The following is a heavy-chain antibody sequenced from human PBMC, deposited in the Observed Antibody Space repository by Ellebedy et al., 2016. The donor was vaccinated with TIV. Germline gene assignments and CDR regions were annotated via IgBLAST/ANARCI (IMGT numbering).Heavy chain of an antibody. CDR1: GVSVSSNRYY. J-gene: IGHJ5*02. CDR3: ARDPALPRGRFDT. V-gene: IGHV4-39*02. Sequence: MPSETLSLTCTVSGVSVSSNRYYWGWIRQPPGKGLQWIGNLYYSGNTYYNPSLKSRDTISVDTSKNRFSLTLNSVTAADTAVYYCARDPALPRGRFDTWGQGTLVTVSS. CDR2: LYYSGNT.